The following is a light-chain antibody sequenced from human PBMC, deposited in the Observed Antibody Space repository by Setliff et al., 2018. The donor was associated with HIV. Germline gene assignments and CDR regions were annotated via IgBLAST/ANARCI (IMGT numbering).Light chain of an antibody. V-gene: IGLV2-14*03. CDR3: SSDASISTYV. J-gene: IGLJ1*01. Sequence: QSALAQPASVSASPGQSITISCTGTSADVGGYDFVSWYQQHPGKAPKLIIYDVGDRPSGVSNRFSGSKSGDTASLTISGLQAEDEADYYCSSDASISTYVFGTGTKVTVL. CDR2: DVG. CDR1: SADVGGYDF.